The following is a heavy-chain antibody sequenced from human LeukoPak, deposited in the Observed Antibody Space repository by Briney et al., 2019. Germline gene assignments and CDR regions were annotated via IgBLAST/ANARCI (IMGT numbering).Heavy chain of an antibody. J-gene: IGHJ4*02. CDR3: ATPGEYYDSSGYYYN. Sequence: ASETLSLTCAVYGGSFSGYYWSWIRQPPGKGLEWIGEINHSGSTYYNPSLKSRVTISVDSSKNQFSLKLTSVTAADTAVYYCATPGEYYDSSGYYYNWGQGTLVTVSS. CDR2: INHSGST. D-gene: IGHD3-22*01. CDR1: GGSFSGYY. V-gene: IGHV4-34*01.